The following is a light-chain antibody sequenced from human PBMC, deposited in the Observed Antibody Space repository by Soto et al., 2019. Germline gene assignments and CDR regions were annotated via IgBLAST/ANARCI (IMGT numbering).Light chain of an antibody. CDR1: YSNIGSKT. CDR3: AAWDGSLNGYV. CDR2: GNN. Sequence: QSVLTQPPSASGTPGQRVTISCSGSYSNIGSKTVNWYQQLPGTAPKLLIYGNNQRPPGVPDRFSGSRSGTSASLAISGLRSEDEADYYCAAWDGSLNGYVFGTGTKLTVL. J-gene: IGLJ1*01. V-gene: IGLV1-44*01.